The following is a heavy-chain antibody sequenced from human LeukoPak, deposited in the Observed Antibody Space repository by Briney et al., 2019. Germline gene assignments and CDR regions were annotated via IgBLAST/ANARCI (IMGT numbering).Heavy chain of an antibody. V-gene: IGHV4-34*01. CDR2: INHSRST. J-gene: IGHJ4*02. CDR3: ARGVGTVTTELDY. D-gene: IGHD4-11*01. CDR1: GGSFSGYY. Sequence: PSETLSLTCAVYGGSFSGYYWSWIRQSPGKGLEWIGEINHSRSTNYNPSLKSRVTISVDTSKSQFSLKLSSVTAADTAVYYCARGVGTVTTELDYWGQGTLVTVSS.